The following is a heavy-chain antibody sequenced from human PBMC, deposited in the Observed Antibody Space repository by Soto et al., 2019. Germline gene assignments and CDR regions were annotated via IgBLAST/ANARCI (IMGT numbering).Heavy chain of an antibody. D-gene: IGHD5-18*01. CDR2: IYYSGST. V-gene: IGHV4-59*08. CDR1: GGSISSYY. J-gene: IGHJ4*02. Sequence: QVQLQESGPGLVKPSETLSLTCTVSGGSISSYYWSWIRQPPGKGLEWIGYIYYSGSTNYNPSLKSRVTISVDTSKNQFSLKLSSVTAADTAVYYCARNSYGVRHFDYWGQGTLVTVSS. CDR3: ARNSYGVRHFDY.